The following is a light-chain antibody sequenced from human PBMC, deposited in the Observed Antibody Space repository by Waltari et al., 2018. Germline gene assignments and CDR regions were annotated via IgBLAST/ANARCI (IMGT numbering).Light chain of an antibody. CDR2: GST. Sequence: QSVLTQPPSVSGAPGQRATISCTGSGSNLGAGSDVHWYQQPPRAAPKLLIYGSTSRPLGVPARFFGSTSGTSASLAIIGLQAEDEAEYYCQSYDTSLSVVFGGGTKLTVL. CDR1: GSNLGAGSD. J-gene: IGLJ3*02. CDR3: QSYDTSLSVV. V-gene: IGLV1-40*01.